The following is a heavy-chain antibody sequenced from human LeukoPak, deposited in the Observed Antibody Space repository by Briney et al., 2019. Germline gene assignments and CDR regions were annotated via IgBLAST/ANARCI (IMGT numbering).Heavy chain of an antibody. J-gene: IGHJ4*02. V-gene: IGHV3-21*01. CDR2: ISSSSSHI. Sequence: PGGSLRLSCAASGFTFSSYAMSWVRQAPGKGLDWVSSISSSSSHIYYADSVKGRFTISRDNAKNSLYLQMNSLRAEDTALYYCARECVGNSDFDYWGQGTLVTVSS. CDR1: GFTFSSYA. CDR3: ARECVGNSDFDY. D-gene: IGHD1-7*01.